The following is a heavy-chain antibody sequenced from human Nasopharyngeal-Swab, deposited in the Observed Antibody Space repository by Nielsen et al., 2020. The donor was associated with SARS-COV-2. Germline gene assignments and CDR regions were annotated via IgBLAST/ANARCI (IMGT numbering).Heavy chain of an antibody. CDR1: GGSFSSFY. CDR3: ARHAPPVYYYYMDV. V-gene: IGHV4-59*08. J-gene: IGHJ6*03. Sequence: ESLKISCTVSGGSFSSFYWSWIRQPPGKGLEWIGYIYYSGSTNYNPSLKSRVTISVDTSKKQFSLRLSSLTAADTAVYYCARHAPPVYYYYMDVWGKGTTVTVSS. CDR2: IYYSGST.